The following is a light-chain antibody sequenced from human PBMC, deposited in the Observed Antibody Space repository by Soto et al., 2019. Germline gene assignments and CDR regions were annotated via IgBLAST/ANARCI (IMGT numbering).Light chain of an antibody. Sequence: VLTQSPATLSLSAGDSATLSCRASQSVSSYLLWYQQKPGQAPRLLIYDESNRATGIPARLSGSGSETDLNLTISRLEPEDFAVYYCQNRMNWPLTCGQGTRLEIK. V-gene: IGKV3-11*01. J-gene: IGKJ5*01. CDR3: QNRMNWPLT. CDR1: QSVSSY. CDR2: DES.